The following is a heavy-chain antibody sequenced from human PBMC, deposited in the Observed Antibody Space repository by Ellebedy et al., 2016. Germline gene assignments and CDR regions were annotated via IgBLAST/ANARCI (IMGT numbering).Heavy chain of an antibody. V-gene: IGHV1-69*06. CDR1: GGTFNNYA. CDR2: IIPIFGSA. Sequence: SVKVSXXASGGTFNNYAINWVRQAPGQGLEWMGGIIPIFGSANYAQKFQGRVTITADKSTSTAYLDLSSLRSGDTAVYYCARAREIVATGHAFDLWGQGTMLTVSS. CDR3: ARAREIVATGHAFDL. J-gene: IGHJ3*01. D-gene: IGHD5-12*01.